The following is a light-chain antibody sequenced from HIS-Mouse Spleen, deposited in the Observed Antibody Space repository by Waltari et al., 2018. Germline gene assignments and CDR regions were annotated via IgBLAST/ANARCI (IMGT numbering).Light chain of an antibody. CDR2: EVS. CDR3: SSYAGSNNFVV. CDR1: SSDAGGYTS. V-gene: IGLV2-8*01. Sequence: QSALTQPPSASGSPGQSVTISCTGTSSDAGGYTSVSWYQQHPGKAPKLMIYEVSKRPSGVPDRFSGSKSGNTASLTVSGLQAEDEADYYCSSYAGSNNFVVFGGGTKLTVL. J-gene: IGLJ2*01.